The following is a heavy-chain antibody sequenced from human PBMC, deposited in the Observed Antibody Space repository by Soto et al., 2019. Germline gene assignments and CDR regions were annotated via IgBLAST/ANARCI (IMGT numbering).Heavy chain of an antibody. Sequence: GGSLRLSCAASGFTFSSYGMHWVRQAPGKGLEWVAVISYDGSNKYYADSVKGRFTISRDNSKNTLYLQMNSLRAEDTAVYYCAKPLVVQKYYYYGMDVWGQGTTVTV. CDR2: ISYDGSNK. D-gene: IGHD2-15*01. J-gene: IGHJ6*02. CDR3: AKPLVVQKYYYYGMDV. CDR1: GFTFSSYG. V-gene: IGHV3-30*18.